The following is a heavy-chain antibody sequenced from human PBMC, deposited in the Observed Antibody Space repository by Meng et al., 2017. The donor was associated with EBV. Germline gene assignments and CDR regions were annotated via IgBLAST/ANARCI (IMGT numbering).Heavy chain of an antibody. J-gene: IGHJ4*02. V-gene: IGHV4-34*01. D-gene: IGHD2-2*01. CDR3: CGRSRQLPRVRPFDY. Sequence: HVALQRWGEGLVKHSGTRALACASYGGSISGYYWIRMRQPPGKELEWSREIKHSGCTNYNPSLKSRVTIWVDTSKNQFSLKLSSVTAADTAVYYCCGRSRQLPRVRPFDYWGQGTLVTVSS. CDR1: GGSISGYY. CDR2: IKHSGCT.